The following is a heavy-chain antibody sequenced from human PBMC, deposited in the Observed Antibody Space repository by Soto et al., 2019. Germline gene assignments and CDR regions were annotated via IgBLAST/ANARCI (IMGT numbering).Heavy chain of an antibody. D-gene: IGHD1-1*01. Sequence: GGSLRLSCAASGFTVSSNYMSWVRQAPGKGLEWVSVIYSAGSTYYSDSVKGRFTISRDNSKTTLYLQMNSLRAEDTAVYYCARGSERTYFDYWGQGTLVTVSS. V-gene: IGHV3-53*01. CDR2: IYSAGST. CDR3: ARGSERTYFDY. J-gene: IGHJ4*02. CDR1: GFTVSSNY.